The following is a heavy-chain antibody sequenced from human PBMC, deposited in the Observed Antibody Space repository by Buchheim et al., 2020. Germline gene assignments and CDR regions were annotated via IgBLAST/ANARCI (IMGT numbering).Heavy chain of an antibody. D-gene: IGHD1-1*01. V-gene: IGHV1-18*01. Sequence: QLVESGAEVKKPGASVKVSYKASGYTFTSYGIGWVRQAPGQGLEWMGWISTYNGNTDYAQKFQGRVTMSTDTSTSTAYMELRSLRSDDTAVYYCARRPEVHYWYFDLWGRGTL. CDR1: GYTFTSYG. CDR3: ARRPEVHYWYFDL. J-gene: IGHJ2*01. CDR2: ISTYNGNT.